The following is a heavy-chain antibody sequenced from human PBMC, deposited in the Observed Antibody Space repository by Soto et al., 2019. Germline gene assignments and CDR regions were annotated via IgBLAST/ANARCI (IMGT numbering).Heavy chain of an antibody. CDR1: GFTFSSYA. Sequence: GGSLRLSCAASGFTFSSYAMSWVRQSPGKGLEWVSAISGSGGSTYYADSVKGRFTISRDNSKNTLYLQMNSLRAEDTAVYYCAKDLPSGSFSYYYGMDVWGQGTTVTVS. CDR2: ISGSGGST. CDR3: AKDLPSGSFSYYYGMDV. D-gene: IGHD1-26*01. J-gene: IGHJ6*02. V-gene: IGHV3-23*01.